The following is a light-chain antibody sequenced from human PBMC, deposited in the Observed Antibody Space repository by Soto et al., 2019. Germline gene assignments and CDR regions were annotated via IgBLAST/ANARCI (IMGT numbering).Light chain of an antibody. V-gene: IGKV1D-12*01. Sequence: DIQMTQSPSSVSASVGDRVTITCRSSQGIRTWLAWYQQKPGKDPKLLIFAASSLQSGVPSRFSGSGSGTDFTLTICSLQPEDFATYYCQQANSFPHTFGQGTKVDIK. J-gene: IGKJ1*01. CDR3: QQANSFPHT. CDR1: QGIRTW. CDR2: AAS.